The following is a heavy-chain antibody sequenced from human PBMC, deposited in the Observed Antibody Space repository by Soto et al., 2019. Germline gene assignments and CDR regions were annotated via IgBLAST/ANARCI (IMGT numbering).Heavy chain of an antibody. Sequence: SEILSLTCTVSGGSISSSSYYWGWIRQPPGKGLEWIGSIYYSGSTYYNPSLKSRVTISVDTSKNQFSLKLSSVTAADTAVYYCARQSEQGQPHFDYWGQGTLVTVSS. J-gene: IGHJ4*02. D-gene: IGHD5-18*01. CDR1: GGSISSSSYY. V-gene: IGHV4-39*01. CDR3: ARQSEQGQPHFDY. CDR2: IYYSGST.